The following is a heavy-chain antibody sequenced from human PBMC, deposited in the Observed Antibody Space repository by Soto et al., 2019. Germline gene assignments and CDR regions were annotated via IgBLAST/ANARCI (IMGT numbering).Heavy chain of an antibody. J-gene: IGHJ6*03. CDR1: SGSISSSNW. CDR3: ARGVVVAATNYYYYYMDV. CDR2: IYHSGST. V-gene: IGHV4-4*02. D-gene: IGHD2-15*01. Sequence: QVQLQESGPGLVKPSGTLSLTCAVSSGSISSSNWWSWVRQPPGKGLEWIGEIYHSGSTNYNPSLKSRVTISVDKSKNQFSLKLSSVTAADTAVYYCARGVVVAATNYYYYYMDVWGKGTTVTVSS.